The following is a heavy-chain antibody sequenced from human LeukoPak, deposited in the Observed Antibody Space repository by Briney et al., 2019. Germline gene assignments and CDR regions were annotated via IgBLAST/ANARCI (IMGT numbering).Heavy chain of an antibody. J-gene: IGHJ4*02. D-gene: IGHD2-2*02. CDR1: GFTFSSYG. CDR3: AKGPGIVVVPAAITDY. Sequence: PGGSLRLSCAASGFTFSSYGMHWVRQAPGKGLEWVAFIRYDGSNKYYADSVKGRFTISRDNSKNTLYLQMNSLRAEDTAVYYCAKGPGIVVVPAAITDYWGQGTLVTVSS. CDR2: IRYDGSNK. V-gene: IGHV3-30*02.